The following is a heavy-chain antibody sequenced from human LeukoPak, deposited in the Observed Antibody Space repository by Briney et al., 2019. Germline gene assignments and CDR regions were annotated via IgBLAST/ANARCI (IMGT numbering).Heavy chain of an antibody. CDR2: INHSGST. D-gene: IGHD3-22*01. CDR1: GGSFSGYY. Sequence: SETLSLTCAVYGGSFSGYYWSWIRQPPGKGLEWIGEINHSGSTNYNPSLKSRVTISVDTSKNQFSLKLSSVTAADTAVYYCARQSEYYYENAFDYWGQETLVTVSS. J-gene: IGHJ4*02. V-gene: IGHV4-34*01. CDR3: ARQSEYYYENAFDY.